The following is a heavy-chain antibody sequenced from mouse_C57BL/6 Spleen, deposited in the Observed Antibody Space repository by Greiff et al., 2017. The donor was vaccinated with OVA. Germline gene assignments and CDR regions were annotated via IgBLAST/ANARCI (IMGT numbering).Heavy chain of an antibody. Sequence: LVESGAELARPGASVKLSCKASGYTFTSYGISWVKQRTGQGLEWIGEIYPRSGNTYYNEKFKGKATLTADKSSSTAYMELRSLTSEDSAVYFCARLGGSRPYWYFDVWGTGTTVTVSS. D-gene: IGHD1-1*01. CDR1: GYTFTSYG. J-gene: IGHJ1*03. CDR2: IYPRSGNT. V-gene: IGHV1-81*01. CDR3: ARLGGSRPYWYFDV.